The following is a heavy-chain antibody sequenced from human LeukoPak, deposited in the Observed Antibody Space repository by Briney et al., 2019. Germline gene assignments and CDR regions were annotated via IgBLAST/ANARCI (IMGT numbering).Heavy chain of an antibody. V-gene: IGHV3-23*03. CDR1: GFSFSSYA. J-gene: IGHJ4*02. Sequence: GGSLRLSCAASGFSFSSYAMSWVRQAPGKGLVWVSRLHTDGSATFYADSVKGRFTVSRDNPKSTLYLQMNSLTPEDTAIYYCAREGHYDSRGPDYWGQGTLVTVSS. CDR3: AREGHYDSRGPDY. CDR2: LHTDGSAT. D-gene: IGHD3-22*01.